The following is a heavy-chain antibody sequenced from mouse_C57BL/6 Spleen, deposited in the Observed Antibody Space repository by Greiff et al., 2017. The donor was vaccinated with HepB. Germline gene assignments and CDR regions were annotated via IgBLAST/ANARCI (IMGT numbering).Heavy chain of an antibody. CDR2: INPNNGGT. Sequence: VQLQQSGPELVKPGASVKIPCKASGYTFTDYNMDWVKQSHGKSLEWIGDINPNNGGTIYNQKFKGKATLTVDKSSSTAYMELRSLTSEDTAVYYCARGEDYYYGSSSYWYFDVWGTGTTVTVSS. V-gene: IGHV1-18*01. J-gene: IGHJ1*03. CDR1: GYTFTDYN. CDR3: ARGEDYYYGSSSYWYFDV. D-gene: IGHD1-1*01.